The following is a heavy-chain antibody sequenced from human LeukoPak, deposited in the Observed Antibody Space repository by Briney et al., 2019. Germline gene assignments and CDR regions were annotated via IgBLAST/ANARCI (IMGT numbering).Heavy chain of an antibody. V-gene: IGHV3-30-3*01. D-gene: IGHD3-3*01. CDR2: ISYDGSNK. CDR3: ARDLDRLQVLRFLEWLSPNYYYYYGMDV. J-gene: IGHJ6*02. Sequence: PGGSLRLSCAASGFTFSSYAMHWVRQAPGKGLEWVAVISYDGSNKYYADSVKARFTISRDNSKNTLYLQMNSLRAEDTAVYYCARDLDRLQVLRFLEWLSPNYYYYYGMDVWGQGTTVTVSS. CDR1: GFTFSSYA.